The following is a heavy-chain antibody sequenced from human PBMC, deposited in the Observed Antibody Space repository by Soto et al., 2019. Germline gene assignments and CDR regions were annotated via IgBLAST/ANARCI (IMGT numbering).Heavy chain of an antibody. CDR3: ARETAPYYDFWSGYYQYNWFDP. V-gene: IGHV1-8*01. Sequence: ASVKVSCKASGYTFTSYDINWVRQATGQGLEWMGWMIPNSGNTGYAQKFQGRVTMTRNTSISTAYMELSSLRSEDTAVYYCARETAPYYDFWSGYYQYNWFDPWGQGTLVTVSS. CDR2: MIPNSGNT. CDR1: GYTFTSYD. J-gene: IGHJ5*02. D-gene: IGHD3-3*01.